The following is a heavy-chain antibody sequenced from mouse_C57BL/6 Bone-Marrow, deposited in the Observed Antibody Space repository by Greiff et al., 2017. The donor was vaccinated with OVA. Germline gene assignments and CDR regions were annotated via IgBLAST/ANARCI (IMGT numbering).Heavy chain of an antibody. CDR2: IDPGNGDT. Sequence: EVQLQQSGAELVRPGASVKLSCTASGFNIKDDYMHWVKQRPEQGLEWIGWIDPGNGDTEYASNFQGKATITADTSSNTAYLQLSSLTSEDTAVYYCTTRGRASYWGQGTLVTVSA. J-gene: IGHJ3*01. CDR1: GFNIKDDY. D-gene: IGHD3-1*01. CDR3: TTRGRASY. V-gene: IGHV14-4*01.